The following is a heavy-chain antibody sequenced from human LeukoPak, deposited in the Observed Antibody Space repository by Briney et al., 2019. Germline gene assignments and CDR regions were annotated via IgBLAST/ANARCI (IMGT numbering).Heavy chain of an antibody. CDR2: IYHSGST. Sequence: SETLSLTCTVSGGSISSYYWGWIRQPPGKGLEWIGSIYHSGSTYYNPSLKSRVTISVDTSKKQFSLNLSSVTAADTAVYYCARHVLRRGPWFFEYWGQGTLVTVSS. J-gene: IGHJ4*02. CDR3: ARHVLRRGPWFFEY. CDR1: GGSISSYY. V-gene: IGHV4-39*01. D-gene: IGHD4-17*01.